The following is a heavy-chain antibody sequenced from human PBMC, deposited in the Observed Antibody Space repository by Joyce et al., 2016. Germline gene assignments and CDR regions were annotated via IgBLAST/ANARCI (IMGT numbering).Heavy chain of an antibody. CDR1: GGSISSAHW. J-gene: IGHJ5*01. CDR2: IYLGGRH. V-gene: IGHV4-4*02. Sequence: QVQLQESGPGLVKPSGTLSLTCAVSGGSISSAHWWSWVRQPPGKGLEWIGEIYLGGRHTYNPSLKGRVPISVDKAKNQLSLKMNSVTAADTAVYYCARNGANSQDSWGQGTLVTVSS. D-gene: IGHD2-8*01. CDR3: ARNGANSQDS.